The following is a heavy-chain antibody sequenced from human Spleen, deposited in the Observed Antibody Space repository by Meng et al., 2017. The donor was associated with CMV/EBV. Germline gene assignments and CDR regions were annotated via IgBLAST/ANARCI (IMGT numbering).Heavy chain of an antibody. J-gene: IGHJ3*02. CDR2: IYYSGST. D-gene: IGHD3-9*01. CDR3: ARDRPHYDILTGYHHDAFDI. Sequence: PETLSLTCTVSGGSISSYYWSWIRQPPGKGLEWIGYIYYSGSTNYNPSLKSRVTISVDTSKNQFALKLTSVTAADTAVYYWARDRPHYDILTGYHHDAFDIWGQGTMVTVSS. V-gene: IGHV4-59*01. CDR1: GGSISSYY.